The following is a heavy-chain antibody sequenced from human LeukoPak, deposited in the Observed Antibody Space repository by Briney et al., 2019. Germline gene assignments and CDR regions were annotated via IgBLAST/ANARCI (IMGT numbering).Heavy chain of an antibody. CDR3: ARDLASSGYYWD. J-gene: IGHJ4*02. V-gene: IGHV1-46*01. D-gene: IGHD3-22*01. CDR2: INPSSGKI. Sequence: ASVKVSCKASRYTFTSYYMHWVRQAPGQGLEWMGIINPSSGKINYAQKFQGRVTMTRDTSTSTVYMELSSLRSDDTAVYYCARDLASSGYYWDWGQGTLVTVSS. CDR1: RYTFTSYY.